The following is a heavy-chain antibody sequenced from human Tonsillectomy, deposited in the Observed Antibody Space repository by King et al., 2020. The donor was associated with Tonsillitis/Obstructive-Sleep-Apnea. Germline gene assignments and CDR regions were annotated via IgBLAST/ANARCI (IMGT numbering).Heavy chain of an antibody. J-gene: IGHJ6*03. D-gene: IGHD2-15*01. CDR1: GGSFSDYY. Sequence: VQLQQWGAGLLKPSETLSLTCAVYGGSFSDYYWSWSRQPPGKGLEWIGEINNGGSNNYNPSLTSRVTISVDTSTNKVSLQLSSVTAADTAVYYCARSRRYCSGGSCFYYYFYMDVWGKGTTVTVSS. CDR3: ARSRRYCSGGSCFYYYFYMDV. CDR2: INNGGSN. V-gene: IGHV4-34*01.